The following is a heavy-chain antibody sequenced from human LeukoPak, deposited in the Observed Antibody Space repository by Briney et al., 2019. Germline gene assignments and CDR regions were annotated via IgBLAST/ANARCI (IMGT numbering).Heavy chain of an antibody. Sequence: PGGSLRLSCAASGFTFSSYSMNWVRQAPGKRLEWVSSITSSSTYIYYADSVKGRFTISRDNAKNSLYLQMNSLKTEDTAVYYCARDSSIQSLDPWGQGTLVTVSS. CDR3: ARDSSIQSLDP. CDR1: GFTFSSYS. CDR2: ITSSSTYI. J-gene: IGHJ5*02. V-gene: IGHV3-21*01. D-gene: IGHD5-18*01.